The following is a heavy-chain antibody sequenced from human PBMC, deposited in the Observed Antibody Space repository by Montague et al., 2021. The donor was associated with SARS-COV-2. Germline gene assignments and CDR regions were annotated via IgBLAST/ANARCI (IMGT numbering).Heavy chain of an antibody. V-gene: IGHV4-61*02. D-gene: IGHD6-19*01. CDR2: ISISGSS. J-gene: IGHJ4*02. CDR1: GGSISSGSYY. Sequence: TLSLTCTVSGGSISSGSYYWSWIRQPAGKGLEWIGRISISGSSNYNPSLKSRVTISVDPSKNQFSLKLSSVTAADTSVYYCAGDIAVAGLFDYWGQGTLVTVTS. CDR3: AGDIAVAGLFDY.